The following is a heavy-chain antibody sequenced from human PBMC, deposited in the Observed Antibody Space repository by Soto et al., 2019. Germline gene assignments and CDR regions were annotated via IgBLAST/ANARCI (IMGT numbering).Heavy chain of an antibody. CDR2: IYYSGST. CDR3: ARTYYYDSSGFSENWFDP. J-gene: IGHJ5*02. V-gene: IGHV4-30-4*01. Sequence: SETLSLTCTVSGGSISSCDYYWIWIRQPRWQRLEWIWYIYYSGSTYYNPSLKSRVTISVDTSKNQFSLKLSSVTAADTAVYYCARTYYYDSSGFSENWFDPWGQGTLVTVSS. CDR1: GGSISSCDYY. D-gene: IGHD3-22*01.